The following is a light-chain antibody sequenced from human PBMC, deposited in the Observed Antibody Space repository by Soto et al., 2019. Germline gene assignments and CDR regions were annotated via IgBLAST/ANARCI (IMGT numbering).Light chain of an antibody. CDR2: EVS. Sequence: QSVLTQPPSAAGSPGQSVTLSCSGTSSDVGDYNCVSWYQQHPGKAPKLMIYEVSERPSGVPDRFSGSKSGNTASLTVSGLQAEDEADYYCAAWDDSLSGYVFGTGTKLTVL. V-gene: IGLV2-8*01. J-gene: IGLJ1*01. CDR1: SSDVGDYNC. CDR3: AAWDDSLSGYV.